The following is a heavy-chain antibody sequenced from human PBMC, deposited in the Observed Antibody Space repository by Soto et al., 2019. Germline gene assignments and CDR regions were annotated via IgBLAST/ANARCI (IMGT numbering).Heavy chain of an antibody. D-gene: IGHD3-10*01. CDR2: IYYSGST. V-gene: IGHV4-59*01. CDR1: GGSISSYY. Sequence: SETLSLTCTVSGGSISSYYWSWIRQPPGKGLEWIGYIYYSGSTNYNPSLKSRVTISVDTSKNQFSLKLSSVTAADPAVYYCARQSIIDTMVRGVPLRFNWFDPWGQGTLVTVSS. J-gene: IGHJ5*02. CDR3: ARQSIIDTMVRGVPLRFNWFDP.